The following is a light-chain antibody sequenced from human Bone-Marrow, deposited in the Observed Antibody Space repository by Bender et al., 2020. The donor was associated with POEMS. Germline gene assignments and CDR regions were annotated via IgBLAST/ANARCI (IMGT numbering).Light chain of an antibody. CDR3: AVWDDSLNGWV. Sequence: QSVLTQPPPASGTPGQRVTISCSGGSSNIGAHAVNWYQHLPGTAPKLLIYSSHRRPSEVPDRFSGSRSGTSASLAISGLQSEDEADYCCAVWDDSLNGWVFGGGTKLTVL. CDR1: SSNIGAHA. J-gene: IGLJ3*02. CDR2: SSH. V-gene: IGLV1-44*01.